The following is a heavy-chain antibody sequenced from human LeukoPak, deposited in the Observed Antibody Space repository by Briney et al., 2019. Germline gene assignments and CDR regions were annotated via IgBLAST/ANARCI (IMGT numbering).Heavy chain of an antibody. V-gene: IGHV3-7*01. Sequence: SGGSLRLSCAASGFTFSTYWMSWVRQAPGKGLEWVANIKQDGSQKYYVDSVKGRFTISRDNAKNSLYLQMNSLRAEDTAVYYCALLGFDYFDYWGQGTLVTVSS. CDR2: IKQDGSQK. CDR1: GFTFSTYW. J-gene: IGHJ4*02. CDR3: ALLGFDYFDY.